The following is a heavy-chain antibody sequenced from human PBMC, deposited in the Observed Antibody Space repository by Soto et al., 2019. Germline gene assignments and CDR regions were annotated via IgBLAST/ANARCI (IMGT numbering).Heavy chain of an antibody. CDR2: IYYIGGT. CDR3: ARSVFP. CDR1: GGSISSGGYY. J-gene: IGHJ5*02. Sequence: QVQLQESGPGLVKPSQTLSLTCTFSGGSISSGGYYWNWIRPHPGKGLGWIGYIYYIGGTYYNPCLKSRVTIALGTSKNQFSLKLSSVTAADTAVYYCARSVFPWGQGTLVIVSS. V-gene: IGHV4-31*03.